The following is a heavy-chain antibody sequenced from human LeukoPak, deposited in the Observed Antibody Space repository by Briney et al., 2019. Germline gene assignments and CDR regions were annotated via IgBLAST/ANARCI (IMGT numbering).Heavy chain of an antibody. Sequence: PGGSPRLSCAASGFTFSSYGMHWVRQAPGKGLEWVSGISGSGGSTSYADSVKGRFTISRDNSKNTLFLQMSSLRAEDTAVYYCAKDMDTVVTTVDDWGQGTLVTVS. CDR3: AKDMDTVVTTVDD. J-gene: IGHJ4*02. D-gene: IGHD4-23*01. CDR1: GFTFSSYG. V-gene: IGHV3-23*01. CDR2: ISGSGGST.